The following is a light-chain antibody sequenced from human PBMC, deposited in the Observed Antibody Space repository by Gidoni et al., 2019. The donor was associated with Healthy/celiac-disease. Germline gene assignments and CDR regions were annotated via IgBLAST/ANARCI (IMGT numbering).Light chain of an antibody. CDR3: QQSYSTPRT. CDR2: AAS. J-gene: IGKJ5*01. V-gene: IGKV1-39*01. Sequence: DIQMTQSPSSLSASVGDRVTITCRASQSISSYLNWYQQKPGKAPKLLIYAASSLQSWVPSRFSGSGSGTDFTLTSSSLQPEDFATYYCQQSYSTPRTFGQGTRLEIK. CDR1: QSISSY.